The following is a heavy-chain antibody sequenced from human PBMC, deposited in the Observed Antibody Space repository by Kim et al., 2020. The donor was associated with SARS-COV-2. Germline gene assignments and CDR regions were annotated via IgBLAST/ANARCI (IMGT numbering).Heavy chain of an antibody. D-gene: IGHD2-15*01. Sequence: GGSLRLSCAASGFTFSSYGMHWVRQAPGKGLEWVAVISYDGSNKYYADSVKGRFTISRDNSKNTLYLQMNSLRAEDTAVYYCAKDLQVVVAARVLIYYYYGMDVWGQGTTVTVSS. V-gene: IGHV3-30*18. CDR3: AKDLQVVVAARVLIYYYYGMDV. CDR1: GFTFSSYG. CDR2: ISYDGSNK. J-gene: IGHJ6*02.